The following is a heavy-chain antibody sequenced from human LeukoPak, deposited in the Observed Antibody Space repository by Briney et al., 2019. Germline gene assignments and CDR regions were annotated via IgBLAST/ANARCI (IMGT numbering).Heavy chain of an antibody. D-gene: IGHD3-9*01. CDR3: ARGEDFERYYLAY. V-gene: IGHV4-59*01. CDR1: GGSISIYY. J-gene: IGHJ4*02. Sequence: ASETLSLTCTVSGGSISIYYWTWIRQIPGKGLEWIGYIYYTGTTNYNPLFESRATISVDTSKNQFSLKLTSVTAADTAVYFCARGEDFERYYLAYWGQGTLVTVSS. CDR2: IYYTGTT.